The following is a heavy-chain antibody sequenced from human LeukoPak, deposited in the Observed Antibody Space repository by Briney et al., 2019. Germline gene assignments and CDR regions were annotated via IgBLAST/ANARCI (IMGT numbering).Heavy chain of an antibody. CDR1: GGSISSYY. CDR3: ARGVGGKQQLGPKLDY. Sequence: SETLSLTCTVSGGSISSYYWSWIRQPPGKGLEWIGYIYYSGSTNYNPSLKSRVTISVDTSKNHFSLKLSSVTAADTAVYYCARGVGGKQQLGPKLDYWGQGTLVTVSS. J-gene: IGHJ4*02. CDR2: IYYSGST. D-gene: IGHD6-13*01. V-gene: IGHV4-59*08.